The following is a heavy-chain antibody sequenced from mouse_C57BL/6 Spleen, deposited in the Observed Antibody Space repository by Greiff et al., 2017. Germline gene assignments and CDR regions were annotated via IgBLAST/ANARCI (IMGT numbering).Heavy chain of an antibody. J-gene: IGHJ2*01. CDR3: ARSGTTVVADY. Sequence: QVHVKQSGPELVKPGASVKISCKASGYSFTSYYIHWVKQRPGQGLEWIGWIYPGSGNTKYNEKFKGKATLTADTSSSTAYMQLSSLTSEDSAVYYCARSGTTVVADYWGQGTTLTVSS. V-gene: IGHV1-66*01. D-gene: IGHD1-1*01. CDR1: GYSFTSYY. CDR2: IYPGSGNT.